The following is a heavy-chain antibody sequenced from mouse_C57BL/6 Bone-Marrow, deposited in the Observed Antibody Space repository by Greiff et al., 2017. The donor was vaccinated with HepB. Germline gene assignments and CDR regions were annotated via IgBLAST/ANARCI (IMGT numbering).Heavy chain of an antibody. J-gene: IGHJ3*01. D-gene: IGHD2-14*01. Sequence: VQLQQSGPELVKPGASVKISCKASGYTFTDYYMNWVKQSHGKSLEWIGDINPNNGGTSYNQKFKGKATLTVDKSSSTAYMELRSLTSEDSAVYYCARERSVRAWFAYWGQGTLVTVSA. CDR2: INPNNGGT. CDR3: ARERSVRAWFAY. CDR1: GYTFTDYY. V-gene: IGHV1-26*01.